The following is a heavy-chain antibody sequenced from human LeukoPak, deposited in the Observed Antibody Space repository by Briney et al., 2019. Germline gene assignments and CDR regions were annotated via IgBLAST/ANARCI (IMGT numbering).Heavy chain of an antibody. CDR2: INPNSGGT. CDR1: GYTFTGYY. V-gene: IGHV1-2*02. J-gene: IGHJ4*02. Sequence: GRSVNVSCKASGYTFTGYYMHWVRRAPGRGLEWMGWINPNSGGTNHAQKFQGRVTMTRDTSISTAYMELSRLRSDDTAVYYCARVPPSDEDYWGQGTLVTVSS. CDR3: ARVPPSDEDY.